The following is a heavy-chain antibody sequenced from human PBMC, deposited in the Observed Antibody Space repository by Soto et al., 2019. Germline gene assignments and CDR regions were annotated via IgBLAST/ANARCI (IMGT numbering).Heavy chain of an antibody. CDR1: GYTFTSYY. CDR2: INPSGGST. D-gene: IGHD3-9*01. J-gene: IGHJ6*03. Sequence: ASVKVSCKASGYTFTSYYMHWVRQAPGQGLGWMGIINPSGGSTSYAQKFQGRVTRTRDTSTSTVYMELSSLRSEDTAVYYCARDGPYYDILTGYYSPYYYYMDVWGKGTTVTVSS. CDR3: ARDGPYYDILTGYYSPYYYYMDV. V-gene: IGHV1-46*01.